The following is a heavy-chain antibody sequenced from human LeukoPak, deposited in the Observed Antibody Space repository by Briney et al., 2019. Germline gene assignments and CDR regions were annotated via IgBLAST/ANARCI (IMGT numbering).Heavy chain of an antibody. V-gene: IGHV4-39*07. Sequence: SETLSLTCTVSGGSIGRSSYYWGWIRQPPGKGLEWIGSIYYSGSTDYNPSLKSRVTISVDTPKNQFSLKLSSVTAADTAVYYCARGPYCSSISCYTFGARQYNWFDPWGQGTLVTVSS. CDR3: ARGPYCSSISCYTFGARQYNWFDP. CDR2: IYYSGST. CDR1: GGSIGRSSYY. J-gene: IGHJ5*02. D-gene: IGHD2-2*02.